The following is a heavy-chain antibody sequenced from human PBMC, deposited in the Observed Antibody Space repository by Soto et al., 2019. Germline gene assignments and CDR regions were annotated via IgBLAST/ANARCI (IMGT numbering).Heavy chain of an antibody. Sequence: GESLKISCKGSGYSFTSYWIGWVRQMPGKGLEWMGIIYPGDSDTRYSPSFQGQVTNSADKSISTAYLQWSSLKASDTAMYYCARHAEGRGEVPEPYFDYWGQGTLVTVSS. CDR3: ARHAEGRGEVPEPYFDY. J-gene: IGHJ4*02. V-gene: IGHV5-51*01. D-gene: IGHD3-16*01. CDR2: IYPGDSDT. CDR1: GYSFTSYW.